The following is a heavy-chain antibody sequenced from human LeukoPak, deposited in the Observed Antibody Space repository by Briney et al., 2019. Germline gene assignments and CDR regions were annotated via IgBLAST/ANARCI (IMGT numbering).Heavy chain of an antibody. CDR3: ARDQVNQRTYYDFWSGYYTYYYYGMDV. D-gene: IGHD3-3*01. CDR2: IYYSGST. Sequence: SETLSLTCAVSGGSISSGGYFWSWIRQHPGKGLEWIGYIYYSGSTYYNPSLKSRVTISVDTSKNQFSLNLNSVTAADTAVYYCARDQVNQRTYYDFWSGYYTYYYYGMDVWGQGTTVTVSS. V-gene: IGHV4-31*11. CDR1: GGSISSGGYF. J-gene: IGHJ6*02.